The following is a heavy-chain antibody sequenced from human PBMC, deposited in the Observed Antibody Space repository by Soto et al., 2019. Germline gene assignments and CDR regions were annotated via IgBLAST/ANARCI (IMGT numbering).Heavy chain of an antibody. D-gene: IGHD4-17*01. CDR3: ARDLYGDYYFDY. CDR1: GCTFSSYG. J-gene: IGHJ4*02. Sequence: QVQLVESGGGVVQPGRSLRLSCAASGCTFSSYGMHWVRQAPGKGLEWVAVIWYDGSNKYYADSVKGRFTISRDNSKNTLYLQMNSLRAEDTAVYYCARDLYGDYYFDYWGQGTLVTVSS. V-gene: IGHV3-33*01. CDR2: IWYDGSNK.